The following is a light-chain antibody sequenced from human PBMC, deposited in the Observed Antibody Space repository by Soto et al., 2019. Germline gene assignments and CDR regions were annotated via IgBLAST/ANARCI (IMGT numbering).Light chain of an antibody. CDR1: QDIGNA. V-gene: IGKV1-6*01. J-gene: IGKJ1*01. CDR2: GAS. CDR3: LQDINYPWT. Sequence: ATQKKQSPSSLPASVGDRVTISCRASQDIGNALGWYQQKPGKPPKVLSYGASNLQSGVPPRFSGSGSGTDFTLAISSLQPEDSATYYCLQDINYPWTVGQGTKVDSK.